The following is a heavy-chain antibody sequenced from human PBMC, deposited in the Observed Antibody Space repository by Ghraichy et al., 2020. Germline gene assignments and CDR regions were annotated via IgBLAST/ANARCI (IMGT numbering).Heavy chain of an antibody. CDR1: GFTFRTYW. V-gene: IGHV3-74*01. J-gene: IGHJ4*02. Sequence: GGSLRLSCAASGFTFRTYWMHWVRQAPGKGLLWVSRIDGDGSNPTYAASVKGRFTISRDNAKNTLYLQMNSLRAEDTAVYYCTRGGVAAAFDSWGQGTLVTVS. D-gene: IGHD6-13*01. CDR2: IDGDGSNP. CDR3: TRGGVAAAFDS.